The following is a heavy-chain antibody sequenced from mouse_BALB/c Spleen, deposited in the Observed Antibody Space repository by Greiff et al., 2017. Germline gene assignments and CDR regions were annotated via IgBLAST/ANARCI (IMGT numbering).Heavy chain of an antibody. Sequence: DVKLQESGPGLVKPSQSLSLTCTVTGYSITSDYAWNWIRQFPGNKLEWMGYISYSGSTSYNPSLKSRISITRDTSKNQFFLQLNSVTTEDTATYYCARGGITTSDYWGQGTTLTVSS. CDR3: ARGGITTSDY. J-gene: IGHJ2*01. V-gene: IGHV3-2*02. D-gene: IGHD2-4*01. CDR1: GYSITSDYA. CDR2: ISYSGST.